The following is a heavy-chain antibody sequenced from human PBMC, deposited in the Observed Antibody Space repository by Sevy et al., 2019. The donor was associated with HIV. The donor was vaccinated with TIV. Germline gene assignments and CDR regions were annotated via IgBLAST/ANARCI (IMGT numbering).Heavy chain of an antibody. CDR1: GFIFSTYA. D-gene: IGHD3-22*01. J-gene: IGHJ4*02. CDR3: ARNHVPVVHTGFFDF. Sequence: GGSLRLSCAASGFIFSTYALHWVRQSPGKGLEWVAVISYDITNIYYADSVKGRLTISRDNSKNTLYLQMNSLRDDDTAIYYCARNHVPVVHTGFFDFWGQGTLVTVSS. CDR2: ISYDITNI. V-gene: IGHV3-30-3*01.